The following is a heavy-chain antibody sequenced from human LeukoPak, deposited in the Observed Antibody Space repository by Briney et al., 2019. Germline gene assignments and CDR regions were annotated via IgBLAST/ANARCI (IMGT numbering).Heavy chain of an antibody. J-gene: IGHJ3*02. Sequence: ASVKVSCKVSGYTLTELSMHWVRQAPGKGLEWMGGFDPEDGETIYAQKFQGRVTMTEDTSTDTAYMGLSSLRSEDTAVYYCATGLGYCSGGSCYEGEDDAFDIWGQGTMVTVSS. CDR3: ATGLGYCSGGSCYEGEDDAFDI. CDR2: FDPEDGET. V-gene: IGHV1-24*01. CDR1: GYTLTELS. D-gene: IGHD2-15*01.